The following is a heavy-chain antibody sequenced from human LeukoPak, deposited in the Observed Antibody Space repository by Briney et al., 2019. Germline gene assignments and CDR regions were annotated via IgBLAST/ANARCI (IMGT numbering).Heavy chain of an antibody. CDR3: VKGFVHPIYYFEY. D-gene: IGHD3-10*01. J-gene: IGHJ4*02. CDR1: GFTFSSYA. V-gene: IGHV3-23*01. CDR2: ITGSGDGT. Sequence: GGSLRLSCAASGFTFSSYAMMWVRQSPEKGLEWVSSITGSGDGTYYADSVRGRFTISRDNSKNTLYLQMNSLRAEDTAVYFCVKGFVHPIYYFEYWGQGNLVTVSS.